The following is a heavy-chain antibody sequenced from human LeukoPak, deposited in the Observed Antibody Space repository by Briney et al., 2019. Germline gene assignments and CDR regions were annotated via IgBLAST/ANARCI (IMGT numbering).Heavy chain of an antibody. CDR3: ARRSGSEYYYYYYMDV. V-gene: IGHV3-23*01. CDR2: ISGSGGST. D-gene: IGHD3-3*01. J-gene: IGHJ6*03. CDR1: GFTFSSYA. Sequence: PGGSLRLSCAASGFTFSSYAMSWVRQAPGKGLEWVSAISGSGGSTYYADSVKGRFTISRDNSKNTLYLQMNSLRAEDTAVYYCARRSGSEYYYYYYMDVWGKGTTVTVSS.